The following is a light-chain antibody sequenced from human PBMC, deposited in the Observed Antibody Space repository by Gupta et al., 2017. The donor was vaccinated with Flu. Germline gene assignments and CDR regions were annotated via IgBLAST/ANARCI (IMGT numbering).Light chain of an antibody. V-gene: IGLV3-10*01. J-gene: IGLJ2*01. CDR3: YSTDKRGNNHRV. CDR2: EDS. CDR1: ALSKKC. Sequence: SYHLPQPPSVPVSPGQAARITCSGDALSKKCSYSYQQKSGQAPVLVIFEDSKRPSDIPEIFSGSRSATTATLIITGAQGEEEADYYCYSTDKRGNNHRVFGGGTKLTVL.